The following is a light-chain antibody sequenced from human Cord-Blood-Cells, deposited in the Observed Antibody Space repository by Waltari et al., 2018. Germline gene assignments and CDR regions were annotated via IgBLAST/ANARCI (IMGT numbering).Light chain of an antibody. V-gene: IGLV2-23*01. CDR3: CSYAGSSTLV. Sequence: SALTQPASVSGSPGQSVTISCTGTRSDVGSYNLVSWYQQHPGKAPKLMSYEGSKRPSGVSNRFSGSKSGNTASLTISGLQAEDEADYYCCSYAGSSTLVFGGGTKLTVL. CDR1: RSDVGSYNL. J-gene: IGLJ2*01. CDR2: EGS.